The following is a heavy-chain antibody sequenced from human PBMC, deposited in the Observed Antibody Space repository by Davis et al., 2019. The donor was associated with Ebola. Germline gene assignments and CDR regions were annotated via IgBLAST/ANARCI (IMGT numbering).Heavy chain of an antibody. CDR2: ISRAGEST. J-gene: IGHJ6*03. CDR1: GFTFGDYA. D-gene: IGHD3-16*02. V-gene: IGHV3-23*01. CDR3: AKGGFYLYMDV. Sequence: PGGSLRLSCAASGFTFGDYAMSWVRQAPGKGLEWVSTISRAGESTYSGDSVRGRFTISRDNSMNTVYVQMYSLRADDTAVYYCAKGGFYLYMDVWGKGTTVTVSS.